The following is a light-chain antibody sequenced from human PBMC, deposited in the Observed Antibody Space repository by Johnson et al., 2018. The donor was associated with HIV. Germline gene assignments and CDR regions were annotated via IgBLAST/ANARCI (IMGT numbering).Light chain of an antibody. CDR2: DNN. CDR1: SSNIGDNY. V-gene: IGLV1-51*01. CDR3: GTWDSSLSASYV. Sequence: QSVLTQPPSVSAAPGQKVTISCSGSSSNIGDNYVSWYQHLPGTAPKLLIYDNNKRPSGIPDRFSGSNSGTSATLGITGLQTGDEADYYCGTWDSSLSASYVFGAGTKVTVL. J-gene: IGLJ1*01.